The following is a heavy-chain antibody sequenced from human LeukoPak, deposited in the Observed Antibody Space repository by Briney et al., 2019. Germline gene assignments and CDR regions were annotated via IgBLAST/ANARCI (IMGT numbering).Heavy chain of an antibody. CDR1: GDSVSSNSAA. CDR2: TYYRSKWYN. Sequence: SQTLSLTCAISGDSVSSNSAACNWIRQSPSRGLEWLGRTYYRSKWYNDYAVSVRGRITINPDTSKNQFSLLLNSVTPEDTAVYYCAREVQQWLVQVFDYWGQGTLVTVSS. J-gene: IGHJ4*02. D-gene: IGHD6-19*01. CDR3: AREVQQWLVQVFDY. V-gene: IGHV6-1*01.